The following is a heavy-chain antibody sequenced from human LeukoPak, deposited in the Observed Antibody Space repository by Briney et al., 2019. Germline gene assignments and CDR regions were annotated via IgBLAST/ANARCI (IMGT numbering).Heavy chain of an antibody. J-gene: IGHJ4*02. CDR3: ARAGYTISYYSLDY. Sequence: PSETLSLTCTVSGGSINSYYWGCIRHPAGEGLEWIGRIYTTGSTNYNPSLKSRVTISVDTSKNQFSLKLTSVTAADTAMYYCARAGYTISYYSLDYWGQGTLVTVSS. CDR2: IYTTGST. D-gene: IGHD1-26*01. V-gene: IGHV4-4*07. CDR1: GGSINSYY.